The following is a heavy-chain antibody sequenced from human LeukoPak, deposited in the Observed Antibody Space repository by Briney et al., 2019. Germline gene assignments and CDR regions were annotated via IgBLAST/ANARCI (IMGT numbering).Heavy chain of an antibody. CDR1: GGSFGGYY. CDR2: INDSGSS. D-gene: IGHD5-12*01. V-gene: IGHV4-34*01. J-gene: IGHJ4*02. CDR3: ARHVVIVATTSLWSTVTKSSYFDY. Sequence: SETLSLTCAVYGGSFGGYYWSWIRQPPGKGLEWIGEINDSGSSNYIPSLKSRVTISVDRSKNQFSLKLSSVTAADTAVYYCARHVVIVATTSLWSTVTKSSYFDYWGQGTLVTVSS.